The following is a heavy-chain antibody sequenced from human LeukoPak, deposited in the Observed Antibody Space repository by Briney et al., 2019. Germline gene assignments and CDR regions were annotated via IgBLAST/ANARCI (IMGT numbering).Heavy chain of an antibody. V-gene: IGHV3-66*02. CDR3: AREASYSSGWYYFQH. J-gene: IGHJ1*01. Sequence: GGSLRLSCAASGFTVSSNYLSWVRQAPGKGLEWVSVIYSGGDKYYGDSVKGRFTISRDNSKNTLYLQMNSLRAEDTAGYYCAREASYSSGWYYFQHWGQGTLVTVSS. CDR1: GFTVSSNY. D-gene: IGHD6-19*01. CDR2: IYSGGDK.